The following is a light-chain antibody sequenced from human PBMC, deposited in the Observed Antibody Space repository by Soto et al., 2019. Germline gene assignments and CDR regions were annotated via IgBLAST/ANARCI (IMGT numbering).Light chain of an antibody. CDR1: QNVDNY. CDR3: QQCSFWPRIT. J-gene: IGKJ5*01. Sequence: EVVLTQSPATLSLSAGGSATISCRASQNVDNYLAWYQQKPGQAPRLLIYDASNRATGIPARFSGSGSGTAFTLTIISLEPEDSAVYYCQQCSFWPRITFGQGTRLEIK. CDR2: DAS. V-gene: IGKV3-11*01.